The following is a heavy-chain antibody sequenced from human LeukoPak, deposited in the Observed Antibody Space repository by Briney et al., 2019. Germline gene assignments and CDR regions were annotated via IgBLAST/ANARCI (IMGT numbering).Heavy chain of an antibody. CDR1: GFTFSSHA. CDR3: TKRGAYGSGRSYFFEF. CDR2: LSDSGGDT. J-gene: IGHJ4*02. V-gene: IGHV3-23*01. Sequence: GGSLRLFCAASGFTFSSHAMSWVRQAPGKGLEWVSSLSDSGGDTFYANSVKGRFAISRDNFKNTLYLQMNSLRAEDTAVYYCTKRGAYGSGRSYFFEFWGQGALVTVSS. D-gene: IGHD2-15*01.